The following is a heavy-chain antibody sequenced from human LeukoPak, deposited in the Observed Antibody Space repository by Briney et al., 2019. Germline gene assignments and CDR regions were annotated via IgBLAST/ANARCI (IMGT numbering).Heavy chain of an antibody. Sequence: GGSLRLSCAASGFXFSSFAIGWVRQAPGKGLEWVSSIFGSGGPTYYADSVKGRFTISRDNSKNTLYLQLNSLRAEDTALYYCVKGDSSGWYWGQGALVTVSS. CDR3: VKGDSSGWY. D-gene: IGHD6-19*01. J-gene: IGHJ4*02. CDR2: IFGSGGPT. V-gene: IGHV3-23*01. CDR1: GFXFSSFA.